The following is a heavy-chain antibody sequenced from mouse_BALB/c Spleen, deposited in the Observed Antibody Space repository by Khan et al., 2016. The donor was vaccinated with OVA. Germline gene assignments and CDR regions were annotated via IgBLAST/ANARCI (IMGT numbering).Heavy chain of an antibody. CDR2: IWSGGST. CDR3: TRVSYRYDRYFDV. Sequence: QVQLQQSGPGLVQPSQSLSITCTVTDFSLSTYGIHWVRQSPGKGLEWLGVIWSGGSTDYNAAFISRLSISKDNSKSQVFFKMNSLQTDDTAIYYCTRVSYRYDRYFDVWGAGTTVTVAS. J-gene: IGHJ1*01. V-gene: IGHV2-4-1*01. CDR1: DFSLSTYG. D-gene: IGHD2-14*01.